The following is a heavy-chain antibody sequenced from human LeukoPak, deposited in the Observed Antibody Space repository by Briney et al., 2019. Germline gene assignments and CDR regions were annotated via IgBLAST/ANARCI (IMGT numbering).Heavy chain of an antibody. Sequence: ASVKVYCKASGYTFTGYYMHWVRQAPGQGLEWMGWINPNSGGTNYAQKFQGRVTMTRDTSISTAYMELSRLRSDDTAVYYCARDLIYSSSLTPLYYYCGMDVWGQGTTVIVSS. V-gene: IGHV1-2*02. J-gene: IGHJ6*02. D-gene: IGHD6-13*01. CDR2: INPNSGGT. CDR1: GYTFTGYY. CDR3: ARDLIYSSSLTPLYYYCGMDV.